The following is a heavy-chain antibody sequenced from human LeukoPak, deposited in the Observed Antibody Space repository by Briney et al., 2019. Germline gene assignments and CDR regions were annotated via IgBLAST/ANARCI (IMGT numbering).Heavy chain of an antibody. CDR3: ARDSTRRYSRTG. CDR1: GFTFSSYA. V-gene: IGHV3-7*03. CDR2: IKQDGSEK. Sequence: PGGSLRLSCAASGFTFSSYAMSWVRQAPGKGLEWVANIKQDGSEKYYVDSVKGRFTISRDNAKNSLYLQMNSLRAEDTAVYYCARDSTRRYSRTGGGQGTLVTVSS. J-gene: IGHJ4*02. D-gene: IGHD6-13*01.